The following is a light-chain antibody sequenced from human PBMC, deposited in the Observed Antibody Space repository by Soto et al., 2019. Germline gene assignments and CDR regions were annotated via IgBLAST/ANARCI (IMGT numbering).Light chain of an antibody. V-gene: IGLV7-46*01. CDR3: LLSYSGARPPV. CDR2: DTS. Sequence: QTVVTQEPSLTVSPGGTVTLTCGSSTGAVTSGHYPYWFQQKPGQAPRTLIYDTSNKHSWTPARFSGSLLGGKAALTLSGAQPEDEAEYYCLLSYSGARPPVFGTGTKVTVL. J-gene: IGLJ1*01. CDR1: TGAVTSGHY.